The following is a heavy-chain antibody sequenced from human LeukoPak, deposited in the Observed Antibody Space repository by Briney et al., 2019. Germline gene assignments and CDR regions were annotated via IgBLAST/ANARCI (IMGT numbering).Heavy chain of an antibody. CDR3: ARDYYGSGSYSNWFDP. CDR2: IYTSGST. Sequence: SETLSLTCTVSGGSISSYYCSWIRQPAGKGLEWIGRIYTSGSTNYNPSLKSRVTMSVDTSKNQFSLKLSSVTAADTAVYYCARDYYGSGSYSNWFDPWGQGTLVTVSS. D-gene: IGHD3-10*01. J-gene: IGHJ5*02. CDR1: GGSISSYY. V-gene: IGHV4-4*07.